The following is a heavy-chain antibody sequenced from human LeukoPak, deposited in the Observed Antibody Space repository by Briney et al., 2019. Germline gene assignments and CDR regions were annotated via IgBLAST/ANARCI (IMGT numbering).Heavy chain of an antibody. CDR1: GFIFSTYG. J-gene: IGHJ4*02. CDR3: AKRAGESSGWAHFDY. V-gene: IGHV3-21*01. CDR2: ISRSSNT. D-gene: IGHD6-19*01. Sequence: PGGSLRLSCEASGFIFSTYGMNWFRQAPGKGLEWVSSISRSSNTYYADSVKGRFTIPRDSAKNSLYLQMSSLRAEDTALYYCAKRAGESSGWAHFDYWGQGTLVTVSS.